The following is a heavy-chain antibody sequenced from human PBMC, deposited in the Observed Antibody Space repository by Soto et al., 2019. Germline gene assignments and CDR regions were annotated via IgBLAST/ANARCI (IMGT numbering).Heavy chain of an antibody. CDR2: ISYDGSNK. Sequence: GGSLRLSCAASGFTFSSYGMHWVRQAPGKGLEWVAVISYDGSNKYYADSVKGRFTISRDNSKNTLYLQMNSLRAEDTAVYYCAKVKPRYCSSTSCPGGMDVWGQGTTVTVSS. J-gene: IGHJ6*02. CDR1: GFTFSSYG. D-gene: IGHD2-2*01. V-gene: IGHV3-30*18. CDR3: AKVKPRYCSSTSCPGGMDV.